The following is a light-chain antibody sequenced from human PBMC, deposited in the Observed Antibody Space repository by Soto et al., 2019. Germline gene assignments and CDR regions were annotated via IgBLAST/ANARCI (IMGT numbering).Light chain of an antibody. Sequence: EIVLTQSPGTLSLSPGETASLSCLASQSVISDFLAWYQQKSGQPPRLLIYDASRRATGIPARFSGGGSGTAFTLTISRVEPEDSAVYFCQQTFHSSRTFGQGTRLEIK. CDR1: QSVISDF. V-gene: IGKV3-20*01. CDR2: DAS. CDR3: QQTFHSSRT. J-gene: IGKJ2*01.